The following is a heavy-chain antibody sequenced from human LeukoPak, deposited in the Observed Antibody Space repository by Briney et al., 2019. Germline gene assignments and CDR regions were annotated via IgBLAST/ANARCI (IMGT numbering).Heavy chain of an antibody. Sequence: GGSLRLSCAASGFTVSSNYMSWVRQAPGKGLEWVSAISGSGGSTYYADSVKGRFTISRDNSKNTLYLQMNSLRAEDTAVYYCAKAYSSGYYYLDYWGQGTLVTVSS. CDR3: AKAYSSGYYYLDY. D-gene: IGHD3-22*01. CDR1: GFTVSSNY. CDR2: ISGSGGST. V-gene: IGHV3-23*01. J-gene: IGHJ4*02.